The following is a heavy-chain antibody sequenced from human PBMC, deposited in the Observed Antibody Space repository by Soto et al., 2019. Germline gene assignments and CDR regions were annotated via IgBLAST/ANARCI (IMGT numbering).Heavy chain of an antibody. CDR3: ARDRLRYNWNDFPYYSYGMDV. J-gene: IGHJ6*02. D-gene: IGHD1-1*01. CDR1: GFTFSSYA. Sequence: QVQLVESGGGVVQPGRSLRLSCAASGFTFSSYAMHWVRQAPGKGLEWVAVISYDGSNKYYADFVKGRFTISRDNSKNTLYRQMNSLRAEDTAVYYCARDRLRYNWNDFPYYSYGMDVWGQGTTVTVSS. CDR2: ISYDGSNK. V-gene: IGHV3-30-3*01.